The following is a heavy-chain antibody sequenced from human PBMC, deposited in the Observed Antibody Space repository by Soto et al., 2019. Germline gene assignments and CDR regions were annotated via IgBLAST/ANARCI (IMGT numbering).Heavy chain of an antibody. CDR1: GYTFTSYA. CDR3: ARTEIRYLDRPKKSPFDY. V-gene: IGHV1-3*01. J-gene: IGHJ4*02. D-gene: IGHD3-9*01. CDR2: INAGNGNT. Sequence: GASVKVSCKASGYTFTSYAMHWVRQAPGQRLEWMGWINAGNGNTKYSQKFQGRVTITRDTSASTAYMELSSLRSEDTAVYYCARTEIRYLDRPKKSPFDYWGQGTLVTVSS.